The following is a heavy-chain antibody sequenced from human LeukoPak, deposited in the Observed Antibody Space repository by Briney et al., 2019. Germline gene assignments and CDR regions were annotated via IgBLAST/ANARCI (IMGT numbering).Heavy chain of an antibody. CDR2: ISGTGSTI. V-gene: IGHV3-11*01. D-gene: IGHD4-11*01. CDR3: ARLTTAVES. CDR1: GFTFSVHY. J-gene: IGHJ4*02. Sequence: GGSLRLSCAASGFTFSVHYMSWIRQAPGKGLEWASYISGTGSTIYYADSVKGRFTISRDSAKYSLYLQMNSLRAEDTAVYYCARLTTAVESWGQGILVTVSP.